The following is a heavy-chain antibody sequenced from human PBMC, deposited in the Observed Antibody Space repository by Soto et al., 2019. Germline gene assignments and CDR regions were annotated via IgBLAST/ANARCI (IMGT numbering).Heavy chain of an antibody. J-gene: IGHJ3*02. Sequence: GSLRLSCAASGFTFSSYAMSWVRQAPGKGLEWVSAISGSGGSTYYADSVKGRFTISRDNSKNTLYLQMNSLRAEDTAVYYCAKNCSDIVVVVAATTAAFDIWGQGTMVTVSS. V-gene: IGHV3-23*01. CDR2: ISGSGGST. CDR3: AKNCSDIVVVVAATTAAFDI. D-gene: IGHD2-15*01. CDR1: GFTFSSYA.